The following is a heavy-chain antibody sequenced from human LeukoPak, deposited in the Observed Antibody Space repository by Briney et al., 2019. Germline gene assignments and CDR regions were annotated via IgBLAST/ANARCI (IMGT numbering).Heavy chain of an antibody. CDR3: ARDPTTVVTLPYYFDF. J-gene: IGHJ4*02. CDR2: INDRGHT. D-gene: IGHD4-23*01. Sequence: SKTLSLTCAVHGGSFSGYHWNWIRQSPEKGLEWIGEINDRGHTNYNPSLKSRVTISVDTSKKQFSLRLSSVTAADTAVYYCARDPTTVVTLPYYFDFWGQGTLVAVSS. V-gene: IGHV4-34*01. CDR1: GGSFSGYH.